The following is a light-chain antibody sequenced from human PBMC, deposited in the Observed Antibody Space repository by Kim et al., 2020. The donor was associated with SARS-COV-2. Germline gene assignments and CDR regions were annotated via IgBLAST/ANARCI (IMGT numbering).Light chain of an antibody. CDR3: NSWDTSSFYVV. CDR2: GKN. V-gene: IGLV3-19*01. J-gene: IGLJ2*01. Sequence: SSDLTQDPAVSVALGQTVTITCQGDSLRLSYASWYQQKPGQAPLLVIYGKNSRPSGIPDRFSGSSSGTTASLTITGAQAEDEADYYCNSWDTSSFYVVFGGGTQLTVL. CDR1: SLRLSY.